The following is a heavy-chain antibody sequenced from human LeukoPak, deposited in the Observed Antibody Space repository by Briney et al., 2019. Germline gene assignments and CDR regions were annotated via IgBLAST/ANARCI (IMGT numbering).Heavy chain of an antibody. CDR1: GGSISSSSYY. V-gene: IGHV4-39*01. CDR3: ARRYFYDSGGYYYYFDY. CDR2: IYYSGST. J-gene: IGHJ4*02. Sequence: ASETLSLTCTVSGGSISSSSYYWGWIRQPPGKGLEWIGSIYYSGSTYYTPSLKSRVTISVDTSKNQFSLKLSSVTAADTAVYYCARRYFYDSGGYYYYFDYWGQGTLVTVSS. D-gene: IGHD3-22*01.